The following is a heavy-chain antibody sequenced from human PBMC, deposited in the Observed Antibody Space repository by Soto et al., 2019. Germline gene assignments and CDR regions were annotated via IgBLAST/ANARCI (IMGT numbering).Heavy chain of an antibody. V-gene: IGHV4-59*01. CDR3: ARDPSYYDSTDYVSWFDP. CDR1: GGSISSYY. J-gene: IGHJ5*02. CDR2: IYYTGST. D-gene: IGHD3-22*01. Sequence: SETLSLTCMISGGSISSYYWNWIRQPPGKGLEWIGNIYYTGSTNYNPSLKSRVTISIGTSKNQFSLKVTSVTAADTAVYYCARDPSYYDSTDYVSWFDPWGKGTLVTVSS.